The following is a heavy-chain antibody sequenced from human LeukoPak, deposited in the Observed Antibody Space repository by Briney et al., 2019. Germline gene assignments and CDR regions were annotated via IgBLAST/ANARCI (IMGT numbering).Heavy chain of an antibody. CDR1: GGSVRGFY. CDR2: IYYSGSA. Sequence: SETLSLTCTVSGGSVRGFYWGWIRQPPGKGLEWIGFIYYSGSANYNPSLKSRVTMSVDMSKNQFSLKLSSVTAADTAFYYCARDRDSSGWFDYWGQGALVTVSS. V-gene: IGHV4-59*02. CDR3: ARDRDSSGWFDY. J-gene: IGHJ4*02. D-gene: IGHD6-19*01.